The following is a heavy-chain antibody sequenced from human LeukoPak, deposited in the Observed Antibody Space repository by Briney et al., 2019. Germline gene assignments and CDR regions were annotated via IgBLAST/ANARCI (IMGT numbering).Heavy chain of an antibody. Sequence: PSQTLSLTCAVSGGSISSGGYSWSWIRQPPGKAMEFIAYIYYTGNTYFNPSLKSRVTISVDTSKNQFSLKLSSVTAADTAVYYCARVLAAAGNNWFDPWGQGTLVTVSS. CDR3: ARVLAAAGNNWFDP. CDR2: IYYTGNT. D-gene: IGHD6-13*01. CDR1: GGSISSGGYS. V-gene: IGHV4-30-4*07. J-gene: IGHJ5*02.